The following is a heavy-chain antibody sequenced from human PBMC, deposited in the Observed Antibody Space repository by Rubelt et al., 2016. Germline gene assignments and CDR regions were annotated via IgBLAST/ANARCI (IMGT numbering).Heavy chain of an antibody. J-gene: IGHJ3*02. CDR1: GGSIRSSSYY. CDR3: ARRDYSYDAFDI. V-gene: IGHV4-39*01. CDR2: IYYSGST. D-gene: IGHD4-17*01. Sequence: QLQLQESGPGLVKPSETLSLTCTVSGGSIRSSSYYWGWLRQPPGKGLVWIGSIYYSGSTYYNPALKSRVTKSVNTSKNQFSLSLSSVTAADTAVYYCARRDYSYDAFDIWGQGTMVTVAS.